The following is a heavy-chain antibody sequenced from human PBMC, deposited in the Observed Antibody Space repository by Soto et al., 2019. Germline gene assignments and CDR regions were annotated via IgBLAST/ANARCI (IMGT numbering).Heavy chain of an antibody. Sequence: EVQLLESGGGLVQPGGSLRLSCAASGFTFSSYAMSWVRQAPGKGLEWVSAISGSGGSTYYADSVKGRFTISRDNSKNTLYLQMNSLRAEDTAVYYCAKGRGRLWSQYWYFDLWGRGTLVTVSS. V-gene: IGHV3-23*01. CDR2: ISGSGGST. CDR3: AKGRGRLWSQYWYFDL. J-gene: IGHJ2*01. CDR1: GFTFSSYA. D-gene: IGHD5-18*01.